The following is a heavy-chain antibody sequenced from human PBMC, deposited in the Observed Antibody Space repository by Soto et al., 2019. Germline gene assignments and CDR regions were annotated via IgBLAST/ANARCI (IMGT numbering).Heavy chain of an antibody. CDR3: AKDQYYYVSSGYYQLHYYYGMDV. J-gene: IGHJ6*02. Sequence: QVQLVESGGGVVQPGRSLRLSCAASGFTFSSYGMHWVRQAPGKGLEWVAVISYDGSNKYYADSVKGRFTISRDNSKNTLFLQMNSLRAEDTAVYYCAKDQYYYVSSGYYQLHYYYGMDVWGQGTTVTVSS. CDR2: ISYDGSNK. D-gene: IGHD3-22*01. V-gene: IGHV3-30*18. CDR1: GFTFSSYG.